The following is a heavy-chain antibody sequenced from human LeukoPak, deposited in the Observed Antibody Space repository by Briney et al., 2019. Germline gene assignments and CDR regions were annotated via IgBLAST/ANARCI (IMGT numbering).Heavy chain of an antibody. Sequence: ASVKVSCKASGYTFTGYYMHWVRQAPGQGLEWMGWINPNSGGTNYAQKFQGRVTMTRDASISTAYMELSRLRPDDTAVYYCARDRSRFLGLCYFDYWGQGTLVTVSS. CDR3: ARDRSRFLGLCYFDY. CDR1: GYTFTGYY. V-gene: IGHV1-2*02. D-gene: IGHD3-16*01. J-gene: IGHJ4*02. CDR2: INPNSGGT.